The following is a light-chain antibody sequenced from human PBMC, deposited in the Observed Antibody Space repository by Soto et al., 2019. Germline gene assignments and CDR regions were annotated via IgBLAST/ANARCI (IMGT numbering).Light chain of an antibody. CDR2: GAS. CDR3: QQYGSPPWT. J-gene: IGKJ1*01. V-gene: IGKV3-20*01. CDR1: QSVSSSY. Sequence: EIALTQSPGTLSLSPGERATLSCRASQSVSSSYLAWYQQKPGQAPRLLIYGASSRATGIPHRFSGSGSGTDFTLTISRLEPEDVAVYDCQQYGSPPWTFGQGTKVEIK.